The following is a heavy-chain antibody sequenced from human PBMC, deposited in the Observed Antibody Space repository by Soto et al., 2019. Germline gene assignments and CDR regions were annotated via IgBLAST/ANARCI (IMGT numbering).Heavy chain of an antibody. V-gene: IGHV3-23*01. CDR1: GFTFYNYA. CDR3: AKGRGGSGSLTPRVDF. J-gene: IGHJ4*02. D-gene: IGHD3-10*01. CDR2: ISGGGDTT. Sequence: EVQLLESGGGLVQPGGSLRLSCAASGFTFYNYAMTWVRQAPGKGLEWVSAISGGGDTTSYADSVKGRFTVSRDGSKNTLSLQMSSLRAEDTALYYCAKGRGGSGSLTPRVDFWGQGTLVTVSS.